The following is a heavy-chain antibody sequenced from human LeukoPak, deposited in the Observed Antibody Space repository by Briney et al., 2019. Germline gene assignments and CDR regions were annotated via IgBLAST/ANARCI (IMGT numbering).Heavy chain of an antibody. V-gene: IGHV4-59*08. Sequence: SETLSLTCTVSGGSISSYYWSWIRQPPGKGLELIGYIYYSGSTNYNPSLKSRVTISVDTSKNQFSLKLSSVAAADTAVYYCARLSRFLEWSNWFDPWGQGTLVTVSS. J-gene: IGHJ5*02. CDR3: ARLSRFLEWSNWFDP. D-gene: IGHD3-3*01. CDR2: IYYSGST. CDR1: GGSISSYY.